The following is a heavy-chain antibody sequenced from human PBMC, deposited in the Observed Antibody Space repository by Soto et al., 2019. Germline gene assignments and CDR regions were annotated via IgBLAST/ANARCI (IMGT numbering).Heavy chain of an antibody. CDR1: EYTCTGYN. V-gene: IGHV1-2*02. Sequence: QVQLVQSGAEVKRPGAAVRIACKDSEYTCTGYNIHWVRQDPGQRLEWTAGINPNRGGPNYGQNFQGRVTVTRDTSISTAYMALRRLRSDDTGVYYWATRNCSDTNWYEPDYYQYGMDAWGQGTMVIVSS. CDR3: ATRNCSDTNWYEPDYYQYGMDA. D-gene: IGHD2-2*01. CDR2: INPNRGGP. J-gene: IGHJ6*02.